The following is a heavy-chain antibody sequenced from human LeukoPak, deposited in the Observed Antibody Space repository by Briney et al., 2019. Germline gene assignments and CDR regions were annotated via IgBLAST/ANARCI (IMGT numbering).Heavy chain of an antibody. J-gene: IGHJ3*02. CDR1: GVSISSHY. CDR2: IYYSGST. V-gene: IGHV4-59*11. Sequence: SETLSLTCTVSGVSISSHYWSWIRQPPGKGLEWIGYIYYSGSTNYNPSLKSRVTISVDTSKNQFSLKLSSVTAADTAVYYCARDTAFDIWGQGTMVTVSS. CDR3: ARDTAFDI.